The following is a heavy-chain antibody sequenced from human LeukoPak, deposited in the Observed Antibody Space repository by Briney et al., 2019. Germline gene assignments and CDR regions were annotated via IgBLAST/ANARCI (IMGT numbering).Heavy chain of an antibody. CDR3: AKAPSSGWSVDY. V-gene: IGHV3-23*01. J-gene: IGHJ4*02. D-gene: IGHD6-19*01. Sequence: GGSLRLSCAASGFTFSSYAMSWVRQAPGKGLEWVSGISGYGVTTYCADSVKGRFTISRDNSKNTLYVQMNSLSAEDTAVYYCAKAPSSGWSVDYWGPGTLVTVSS. CDR2: ISGYGVTT. CDR1: GFTFSSYA.